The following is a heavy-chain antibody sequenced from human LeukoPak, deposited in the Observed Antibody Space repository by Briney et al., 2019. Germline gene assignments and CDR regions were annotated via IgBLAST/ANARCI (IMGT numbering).Heavy chain of an antibody. V-gene: IGHV5-51*01. Sequence: GESLKISCKGSGYSFTSYWIGWVRQMPGKGLEWMGIIYPGDSDTRYSPSFQGQVTISADTSISTAYLQWSSLKASDTAMYYCARLVGATIDHYYYMDVWGKGTTVTVSS. J-gene: IGHJ6*03. CDR3: ARLVGATIDHYYYMDV. D-gene: IGHD1-26*01. CDR1: GYSFTSYW. CDR2: IYPGDSDT.